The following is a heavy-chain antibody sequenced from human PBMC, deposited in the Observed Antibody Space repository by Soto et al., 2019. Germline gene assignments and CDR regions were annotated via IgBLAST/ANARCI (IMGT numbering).Heavy chain of an antibody. CDR1: GGSISSYY. Sequence: SETLSLTCTVSGGSISSYYWSWIRQPPGKGLEWIGYIYYSGSTNYNPSLKSRVTISVDTSKNQFSLKLSSVTAADTAVYYCARARYYYDSSGYYDYYFDYWGQGTLVTAPQ. CDR3: ARARYYYDSSGYYDYYFDY. CDR2: IYYSGST. D-gene: IGHD3-22*01. J-gene: IGHJ4*02. V-gene: IGHV4-59*01.